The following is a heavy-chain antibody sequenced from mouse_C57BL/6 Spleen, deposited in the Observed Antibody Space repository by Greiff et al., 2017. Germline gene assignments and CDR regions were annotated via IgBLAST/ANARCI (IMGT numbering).Heavy chain of an antibody. CDR1: GYKFTGYW. V-gene: IGHV1-9*01. J-gene: IGHJ2*01. D-gene: IGHD2-3*01. Sequence: VQLQQSGAELMKPGASVKLSCKATGYKFTGYWIEWVKQRPGHGLEWIGEILPGSGSTKYTEKLQGKATFTADTSSNTAYMQHSSRTTEDSAIYYCAKGGYCSSGYFDYWGQGTTLTVSS. CDR2: ILPGSGST. CDR3: AKGGYCSSGYFDY.